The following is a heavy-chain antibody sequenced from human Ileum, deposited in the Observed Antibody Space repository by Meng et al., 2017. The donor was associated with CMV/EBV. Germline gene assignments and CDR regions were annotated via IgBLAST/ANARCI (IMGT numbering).Heavy chain of an antibody. CDR1: GFSPSNSGEG. V-gene: IGHV2-5*02. D-gene: IGHD1-26*01. Sequence: ITFKEFGHTLVKPRQTLTLTCSISGFSPSNSGEGVGWIRQPPGKALEWLALIYRGDDKRYSPSLNSRLTIAKDTSKNEVVLTLTNMGPIDTGTYYCAHFVGGYYPSRPDYWGQGTLVTVSS. CDR2: IYRGDDK. CDR3: AHFVGGYYPSRPDY. J-gene: IGHJ4*02.